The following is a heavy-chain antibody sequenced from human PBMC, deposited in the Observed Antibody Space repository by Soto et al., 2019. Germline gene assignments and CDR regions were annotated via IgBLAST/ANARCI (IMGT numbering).Heavy chain of an antibody. D-gene: IGHD3-22*01. CDR1: GYTFTSYG. J-gene: IGHJ4*02. CDR3: ARGLTYYYDSSGYYPFDY. CDR2: ISAYNGNT. V-gene: IGHV1-18*01. Sequence: ASVKVSCKASGYTFTSYGISWVRQAPGQGLEWMGWISAYNGNTNYAQKLQGRVTMTTDTSTSTAYMELRSLRSDDTAVYYCARGLTYYYDSSGYYPFDYWGQGTLVTV.